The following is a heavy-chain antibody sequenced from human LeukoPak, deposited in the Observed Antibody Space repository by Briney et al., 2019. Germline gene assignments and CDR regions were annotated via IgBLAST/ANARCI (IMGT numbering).Heavy chain of an antibody. CDR3: AEAPAYSSAWYRSFDP. D-gene: IGHD6-13*01. J-gene: IGHJ5*02. CDR1: GFTFSNYA. Sequence: GGSLRLSCAASGFTFSNYAMSWVRQAPGKGLEWVSSISGSGGSTYYADSVKGRFTISRDNSKNTLYLQMDSLRPEDTAVYHCAEAPAYSSAWYRSFDPWGQGTLVTVSS. V-gene: IGHV3-23*01. CDR2: ISGSGGST.